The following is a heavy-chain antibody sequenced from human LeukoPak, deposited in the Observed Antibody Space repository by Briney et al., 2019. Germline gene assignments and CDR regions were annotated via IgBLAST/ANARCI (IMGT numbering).Heavy chain of an antibody. CDR1: GFTFSSYG. Sequence: GRSLRLSCAASGFTFSSYGMHWVRQAPGKGLEWVAVMWFDGSNVYYADSVKGRFTISRDNSKNTLYLQMDSLRAEDTALYYCARDYSSSWLRFFDYWGQGTLVTVSS. V-gene: IGHV3-33*01. D-gene: IGHD6-6*01. J-gene: IGHJ4*02. CDR3: ARDYSSSWLRFFDY. CDR2: MWFDGSNV.